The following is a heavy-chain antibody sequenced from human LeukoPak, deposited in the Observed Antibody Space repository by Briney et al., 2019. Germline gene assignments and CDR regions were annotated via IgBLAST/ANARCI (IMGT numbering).Heavy chain of an antibody. Sequence: GGSPRLSCVASGFTVSNSYMTWVRQTPGKGLEWVAFISGGGMTLYADSVKGRFIISRDYSKDTLHLQMNSLRVTDTAVYYCTRGFGGDLLGYYFDSWGQGTQVTVSS. D-gene: IGHD3-10*01. CDR3: TRGFGGDLLGYYFDS. CDR1: GFTVSNSY. V-gene: IGHV3-53*01. J-gene: IGHJ4*02. CDR2: ISGGGMT.